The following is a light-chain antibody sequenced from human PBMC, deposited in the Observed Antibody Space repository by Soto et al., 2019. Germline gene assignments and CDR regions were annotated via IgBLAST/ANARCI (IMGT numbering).Light chain of an antibody. CDR3: QQYNNWPRT. V-gene: IGKV3-15*01. CDR2: GAS. Sequence: EIVMTQSPATLPVSPGERASLSCRASQSISSNLAWYQLKPGQAPRLLIYGASTSATGIPARFSGSGSGTEFTLTISSLQSEDFAVYYCQQYNNWPRTFGQGTKVEIK. CDR1: QSISSN. J-gene: IGKJ1*01.